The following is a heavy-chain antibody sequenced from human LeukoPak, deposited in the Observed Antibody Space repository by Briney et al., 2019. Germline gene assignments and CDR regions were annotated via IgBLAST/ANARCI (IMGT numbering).Heavy chain of an antibody. J-gene: IGHJ5*02. V-gene: IGHV3-23*01. Sequence: GGSLRLSCAASGFTFSSYAMSWVRQAPGRGLEWVSAISGSGGSTYYAESVRGRFTVSRDTSKNTVYLQMYSLRAEDTAVYYCATWPGAWYGEDTWGQGTLVTVSS. CDR3: ATWPGAWYGEDT. CDR1: GFTFSSYA. D-gene: IGHD3-10*01. CDR2: ISGSGGST.